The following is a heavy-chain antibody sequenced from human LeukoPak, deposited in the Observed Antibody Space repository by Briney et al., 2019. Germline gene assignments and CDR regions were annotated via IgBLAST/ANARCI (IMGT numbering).Heavy chain of an antibody. CDR2: IGPTGES. CDR3: VRAGYSSGWYRFDY. V-gene: IGHV3-13*01. CDR1: GXTFINYD. Sequence: GGSLRLSCVASGXTFINYDMHWVRQATGKGLEWVSSIGPTGESYYPGSVKGRLTISRENARNSLHLQMNSLKVEDTAVYYCVRAGYSSGWYRFDYWGQGILVTVSS. D-gene: IGHD6-19*01. J-gene: IGHJ4*02.